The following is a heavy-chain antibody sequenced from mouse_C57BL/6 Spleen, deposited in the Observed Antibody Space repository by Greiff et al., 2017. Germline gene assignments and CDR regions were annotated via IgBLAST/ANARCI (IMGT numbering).Heavy chain of an antibody. J-gene: IGHJ1*03. CDR3: ARHYYDYDGYWYFDV. V-gene: IGHV5-6*01. Sequence: EVQVVESGGDLVKPGGYLKLSCAASGFTFSSYGMSWVRQTPDKRLEWVATISSGGSYTYYPDSVKGRFTISRDNAKNTLYLQMSSLKSEDTAMYYCARHYYDYDGYWYFDVWGTGTTVTVSS. CDR2: ISSGGSYT. D-gene: IGHD2-4*01. CDR1: GFTFSSYG.